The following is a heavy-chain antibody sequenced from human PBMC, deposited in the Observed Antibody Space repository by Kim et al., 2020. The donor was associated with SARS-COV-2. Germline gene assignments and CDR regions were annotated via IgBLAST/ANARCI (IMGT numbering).Heavy chain of an antibody. D-gene: IGHD6-6*01. CDR3: ASSVKLEEQLGRYYYYYYGMDV. J-gene: IGHJ6*02. CDR2: ISAYNGNT. Sequence: ASVKVSCKASGYTFTSYGISWVRQAPGQGLEWMGWISAYNGNTNYAQKLQGRVTMTTDTSTSTAYMELRSLRSDDTAVYYCASSVKLEEQLGRYYYYYYGMDVWGQGTTVTVSS. CDR1: GYTFTSYG. V-gene: IGHV1-18*01.